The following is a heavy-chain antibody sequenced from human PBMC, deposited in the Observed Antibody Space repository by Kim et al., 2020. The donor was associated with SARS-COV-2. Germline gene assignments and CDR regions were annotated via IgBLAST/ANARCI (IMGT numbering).Heavy chain of an antibody. D-gene: IGHD6-13*01. V-gene: IGHV4-39*01. CDR1: GGSISSSSYY. J-gene: IGHJ4*02. CDR2: IYYSGST. Sequence: SETLSLTCTVSGGSISSSSYYWGWIRQPPGKGLEWIGSIYYSGSTYYNPSLKSRVTISVDTSKNQFSLKLSSVTAADTAVYYCARLRYSSSWVKYWGQGTLVTVSS. CDR3: ARLRYSSSWVKY.